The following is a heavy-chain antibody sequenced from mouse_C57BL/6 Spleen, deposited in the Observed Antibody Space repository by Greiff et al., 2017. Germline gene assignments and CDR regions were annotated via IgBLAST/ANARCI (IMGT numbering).Heavy chain of an antibody. J-gene: IGHJ4*01. CDR2: ISSGGSYT. D-gene: IGHD2-4*01. CDR1: GFTFSSYG. CDR3: ARHYDYDDYYAMDY. Sequence: EVQGVESGGDLVKPGGSLKLSCAASGFTFSSYGMSWVRQTPDKRLEWVATISSGGSYTYYPDSVKGRFTISRDNAKNTLYLQMSSLKSEDTAMYYCARHYDYDDYYAMDYWGQGTSVTVSS. V-gene: IGHV5-6*01.